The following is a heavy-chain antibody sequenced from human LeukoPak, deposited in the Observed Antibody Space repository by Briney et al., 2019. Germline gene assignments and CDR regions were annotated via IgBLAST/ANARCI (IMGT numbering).Heavy chain of an antibody. Sequence: ASVTVSCKASGYTFTSYGISWVRQAPGQGLEWMGWISAYNGNTNYAQKLQGRVTMTTDTSTSTAYMELRSLRSADTAVYYCAIDLIMITFGGVIVIPPVGYWGQGTLVTVSS. D-gene: IGHD3-16*02. CDR2: ISAYNGNT. V-gene: IGHV1-18*01. CDR3: AIDLIMITFGGVIVIPPVGY. J-gene: IGHJ4*02. CDR1: GYTFTSYG.